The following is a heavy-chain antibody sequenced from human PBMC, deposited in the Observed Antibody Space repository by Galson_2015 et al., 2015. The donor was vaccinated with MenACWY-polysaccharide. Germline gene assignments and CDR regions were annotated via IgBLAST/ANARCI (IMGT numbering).Heavy chain of an antibody. D-gene: IGHD3-3*01. J-gene: IGHJ4*02. Sequence: SVKVSCKASGYRFTSYGIHWLRQAPGQRPEWMGWINVGNGNTKSSQKFRGRVNITRDTSATTVHMELSSLRSEDTAVYYCARDKKTNYGVEIVGCYFDRWGQGALVTVSS. V-gene: IGHV1-3*01. CDR3: ARDKKTNYGVEIVGCYFDR. CDR1: GYRFTSYG. CDR2: INVGNGNT.